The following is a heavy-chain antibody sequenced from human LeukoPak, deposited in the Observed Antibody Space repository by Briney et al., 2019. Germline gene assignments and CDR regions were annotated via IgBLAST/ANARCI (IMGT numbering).Heavy chain of an antibody. V-gene: IGHV1-18*01. Sequence: ASVKVSCKASGYTFTSYGISWVRQAPGQGLEWMGWISAYNGNTNYAQKLQGRVTMTTDTSTSTAYMELRSLRSDDTAVYYCARGPHVDTAMVPFFDYWGQGTLVTVSS. CDR1: GYTFTSYG. CDR3: ARGPHVDTAMVPFFDY. CDR2: ISAYNGNT. J-gene: IGHJ4*02. D-gene: IGHD5-18*01.